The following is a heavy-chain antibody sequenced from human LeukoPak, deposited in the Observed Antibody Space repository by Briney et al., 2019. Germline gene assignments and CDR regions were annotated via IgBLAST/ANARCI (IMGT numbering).Heavy chain of an antibody. CDR2: INHSGSA. CDR3: ARDPTTVVSVPYYFDD. J-gene: IGHJ4*02. D-gene: IGHD4-11*01. Sequence: PSVTLSLTCGLFGRSIIGYHWNWIRQSPGKGLEWIGEINHSGSANYNPSFKSRVTISLDTSKNQFSLELRSVTAADTAVYYCARDPTTVVSVPYYFDDWGQGTLVTVSS. CDR1: GRSIIGYH. V-gene: IGHV4-34*01.